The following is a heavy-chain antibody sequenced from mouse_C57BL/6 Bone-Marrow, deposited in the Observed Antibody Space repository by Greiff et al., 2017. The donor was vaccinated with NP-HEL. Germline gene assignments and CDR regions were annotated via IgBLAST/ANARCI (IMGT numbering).Heavy chain of an antibody. D-gene: IGHD2-4*01. J-gene: IGHJ2*01. V-gene: IGHV1-4*01. CDR2: LNTSSGYT. CDR1: GYTFTSYT. Sequence: VKLVESGAELARPGASVKMSCKASGYTFTSYTMHWVKQRPGQGLEWIGYLNTSSGYTKYNQKFKDKATLTADKSSSTAYMQLSSLTSEDSAVYYCARYDYDGSYWGQGTTLTVSS. CDR3: ARYDYDGSY.